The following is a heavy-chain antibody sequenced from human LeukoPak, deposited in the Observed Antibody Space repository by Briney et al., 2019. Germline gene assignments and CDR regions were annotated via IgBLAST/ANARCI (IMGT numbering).Heavy chain of an antibody. CDR3: ARQDAYCGGDCYFDY. Sequence: VSVKVSCKVSGYTLTELSMHWVRQAPGKGLEWMGGFDPEDGETIYAQKFQGRVTMTEDTSTDTAYMELSSLRSEDTAVYYCARQDAYCGGDCYFDYWGQGTLVTVSS. J-gene: IGHJ4*02. CDR1: GYTLTELS. D-gene: IGHD2-21*02. CDR2: FDPEDGET. V-gene: IGHV1-24*01.